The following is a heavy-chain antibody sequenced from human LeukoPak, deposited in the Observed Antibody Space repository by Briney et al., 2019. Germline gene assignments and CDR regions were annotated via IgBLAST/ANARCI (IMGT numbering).Heavy chain of an antibody. CDR2: ISGSGGST. V-gene: IGHV3-23*01. Sequence: GGSLRLSCAASGFTFSSYAMSWVRQAPGKGLEWVSAISGSGGSTYYADSVKGRFTISRDNSKNTLYLQMNSLRAEDTAVYYCAKDSYYYGSSRPWPDAFDIWGQGTMVTVSS. CDR3: AKDSYYYGSSRPWPDAFDI. J-gene: IGHJ3*02. D-gene: IGHD3-22*01. CDR1: GFTFSSYA.